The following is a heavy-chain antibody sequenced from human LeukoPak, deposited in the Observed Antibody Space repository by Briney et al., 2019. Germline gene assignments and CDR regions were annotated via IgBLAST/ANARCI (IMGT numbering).Heavy chain of an antibody. CDR2: INQDGSET. V-gene: IGHV3-7*01. J-gene: IGHJ4*02. CDR3: TKALDS. Sequence: GGSLRLSCAASGFTFSGSWMDWDRQAPGKGLEWVANINQDGSETYYVDSAKGRFTISRDNAKNSLYLQMDSLRVEDTAMYYCTKALDSWGQGTLVTVSS. CDR1: GFTFSGSW.